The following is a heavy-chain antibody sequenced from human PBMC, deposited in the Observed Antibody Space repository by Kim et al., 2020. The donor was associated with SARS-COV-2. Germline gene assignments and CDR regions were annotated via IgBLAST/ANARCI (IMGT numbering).Heavy chain of an antibody. Sequence: SETLSLTCTVSGGSISSYYWSLSRQPPGKGLEWIGYIYYSGSTNYNPSLKSRVTISVDTSKNQFSLKLSSVTAASTAVYYCARYSGRIWWAYFDYWGQGT. CDR2: IYYSGST. CDR3: ARYSGRIWWAYFDY. CDR1: GGSISSYY. V-gene: IGHV4-59*13. J-gene: IGHJ4*02. D-gene: IGHD2-8*02.